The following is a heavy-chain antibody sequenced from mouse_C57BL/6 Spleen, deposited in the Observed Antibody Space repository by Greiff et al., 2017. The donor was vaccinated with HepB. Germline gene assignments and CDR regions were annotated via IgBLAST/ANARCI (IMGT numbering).Heavy chain of an antibody. V-gene: IGHV1-82*01. Sequence: QVQLQQSGPELVKPGASVKISCKASGYAFSSSWMNWVKQRPGKGLEWIGRIYPGDGDTNYNGKFKGKATLTADKSSSTAYMQLSSLTSEDSAVYFCARSDYDYEYYAMDYWGQGTSVTVSS. J-gene: IGHJ4*01. CDR3: ARSDYDYEYYAMDY. CDR2: IYPGDGDT. CDR1: GYAFSSSW. D-gene: IGHD2-4*01.